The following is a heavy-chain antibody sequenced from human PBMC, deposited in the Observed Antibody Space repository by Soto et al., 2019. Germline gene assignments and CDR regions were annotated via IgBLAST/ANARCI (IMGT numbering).Heavy chain of an antibody. D-gene: IGHD3-16*01. CDR3: AYNYDVDLQSVFSY. J-gene: IGHJ4*02. Sequence: EVQLLESGGGLVQPGGSLRLCCAASGFTFSNYAMSWVRQAPGKGLEWVSGISGGGGRSYYADSVKGRFTISRDNSKNTLYLQINRVRAEDTVIYKFAYNYDVDLQSVFSYWGQGTLVIVSS. CDR1: GFTFSNYA. CDR2: ISGGGGRS. V-gene: IGHV3-23*01.